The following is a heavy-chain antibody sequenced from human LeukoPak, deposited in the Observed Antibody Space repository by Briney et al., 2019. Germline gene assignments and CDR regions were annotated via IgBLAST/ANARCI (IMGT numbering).Heavy chain of an antibody. CDR2: MNPNSGNT. CDR1: GYTFTSYD. CDR3: ARGDIVVVPATMGRRENNWFDP. D-gene: IGHD2-2*01. V-gene: IGHV1-8*01. Sequence: ASVKVSCKASGYTFTSYDINWVRQATGQGLEWMGWMNPNSGNTGYAQKFQGRVTITRNTSISTAYMELSSLRSEDTAVYYCARGDIVVVPATMGRRENNWFDPWGQGTLVTVSS. J-gene: IGHJ5*02.